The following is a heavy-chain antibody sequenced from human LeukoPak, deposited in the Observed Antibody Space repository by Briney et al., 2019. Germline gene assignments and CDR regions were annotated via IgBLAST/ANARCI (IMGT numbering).Heavy chain of an antibody. D-gene: IGHD3-10*01. Sequence: SETLSLTCTVSGGSISSYYWSWIRQPPGKGLEWIGEINHSGSTNYNPSLKSRVTISVDTSKNQFSLKVNSVTAADTAVYYCARDNPYGSGTDYWGQGSLVTVSS. CDR2: INHSGST. J-gene: IGHJ4*02. CDR3: ARDNPYGSGTDY. V-gene: IGHV4-34*01. CDR1: GGSISSYY.